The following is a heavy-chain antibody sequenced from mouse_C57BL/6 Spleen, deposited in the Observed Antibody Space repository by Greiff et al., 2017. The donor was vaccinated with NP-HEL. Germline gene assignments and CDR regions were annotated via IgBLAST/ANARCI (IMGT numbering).Heavy chain of an antibody. J-gene: IGHJ4*01. V-gene: IGHV5-4*01. D-gene: IGHD2-5*01. CDR1: GFTFSSYA. Sequence: DVQLVESGGGLVKPGGSLKLSCAASGFTFSSYAMSWVRQTPEKRLEWVATISDGGSYTYYPDNVKGRFTISRDNAKNNLYLQMSHLKSEDTAMYYCARGDSNYGAMDYWGQGTSVTVSS. CDR2: ISDGGSYT. CDR3: ARGDSNYGAMDY.